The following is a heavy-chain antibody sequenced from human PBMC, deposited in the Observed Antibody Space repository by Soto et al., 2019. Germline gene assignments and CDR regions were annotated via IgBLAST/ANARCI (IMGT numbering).Heavy chain of an antibody. D-gene: IGHD6-13*01. V-gene: IGHV3-30-3*01. CDR3: ARVSSSLPDY. Sequence: QVQLVESGGGVVQPGRSLRLSCAASGFTFSSYAMHWVRQAPGKGLEWVAVISYDGSNKYYADSVKGRFTISRDNSKNTLYLQMNSLRAEDTAVYYCARVSSSLPDYWGLGTLVTVSS. CDR1: GFTFSSYA. CDR2: ISYDGSNK. J-gene: IGHJ4*02.